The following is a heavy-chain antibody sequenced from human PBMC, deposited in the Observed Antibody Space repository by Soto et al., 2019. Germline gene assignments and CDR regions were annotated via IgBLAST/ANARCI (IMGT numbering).Heavy chain of an antibody. V-gene: IGHV1-3*01. CDR2: INAGYGNT. Sequence: QVQLVQSGAEVKKPGASVKVSCKASGYTFTSYAMHWVRQAPGQRLEWMGWINAGYGNTKYSQKFQGRVTITRDTSASTDYMELSSLRSEDTAVYYCARDKAGLPNNYYYGMDVWGQGTTVTVSS. CDR1: GYTFTSYA. D-gene: IGHD3-16*01. CDR3: ARDKAGLPNNYYYGMDV. J-gene: IGHJ6*02.